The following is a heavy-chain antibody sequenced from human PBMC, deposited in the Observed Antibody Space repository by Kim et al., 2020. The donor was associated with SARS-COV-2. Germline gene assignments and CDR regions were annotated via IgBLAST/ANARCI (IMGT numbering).Heavy chain of an antibody. D-gene: IGHD1-26*01. Sequence: GGSLRLSCAASGFTFGDHHMDWVRQAPGRGLEWVGRARNKANRYTTEYAASVKGRCTISRDDSKNSLYLQMNSLKTEDTAVYYCVRDHRREGVAFDIWGQGTMVTVSS. CDR2: ARNKANRYTT. J-gene: IGHJ3*02. CDR3: VRDHRREGVAFDI. V-gene: IGHV3-72*01. CDR1: GFTFGDHH.